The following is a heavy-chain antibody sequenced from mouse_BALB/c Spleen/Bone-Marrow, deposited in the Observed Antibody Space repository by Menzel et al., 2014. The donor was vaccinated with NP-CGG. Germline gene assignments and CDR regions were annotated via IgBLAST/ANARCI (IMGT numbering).Heavy chain of an antibody. CDR1: GFSLTSYG. CDR3: ARAYGNYVAWFAY. CDR2: IWSGGST. Sequence: VKVVESGPGLVQPSQSLSITCTVSGFSLTSYGVHWVRQSPGKGLEWPGVIWSGGSTDYNGAFISRLSISKDNSKSQVFFKMNSLQANDTAIYYCARAYGNYVAWFAYWGQGTLVTVSA. J-gene: IGHJ3*01. V-gene: IGHV2-2*02. D-gene: IGHD2-10*02.